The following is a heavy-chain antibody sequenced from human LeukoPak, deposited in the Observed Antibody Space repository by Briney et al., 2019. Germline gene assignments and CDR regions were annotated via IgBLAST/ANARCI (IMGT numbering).Heavy chain of an antibody. CDR2: MNPNSGNT. CDR3: ARVSAILFMDV. Sequence: VPSVKVSCKASGYTFTSYDISWVRHATEQGLEWMGWMNPNSGNTGYAQKFQGRATMTRNTSISTAYMELSSLRSEYSAVNYCARVSAILFMDVWGQGTTVTVSS. J-gene: IGHJ6*02. V-gene: IGHV1-8*01. D-gene: IGHD2-2*02. CDR1: GYTFTSYD.